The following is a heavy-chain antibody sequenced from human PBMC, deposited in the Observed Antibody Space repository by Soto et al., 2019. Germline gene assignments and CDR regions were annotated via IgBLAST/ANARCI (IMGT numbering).Heavy chain of an antibody. CDR1: GYTFTSYD. D-gene: IGHD3-3*01. V-gene: IGHV1-8*01. CDR2: MNPNSGNT. CDR3: ARGDRITIFGVVIPDY. J-gene: IGHJ4*02. Sequence: WASVKVSCKASGYTFTSYDINWVRQATGQGLEWMGWMNPNSGNTGYAQKFQGRVTMTRNTSISTAYMELSSLRSADTAVYYCARGDRITIFGVVIPDYWGQGTLVTVSS.